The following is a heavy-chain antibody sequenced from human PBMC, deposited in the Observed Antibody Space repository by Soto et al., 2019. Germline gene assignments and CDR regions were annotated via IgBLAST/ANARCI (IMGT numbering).Heavy chain of an antibody. CDR2: IRGSGGST. D-gene: IGHD5-12*01. Sequence: EVQLLESGGGLVQPGGSLRLSCAASGFTFSSYAMSWVRQAPGKGLEWVSAIRGSGGSTYYADSAKGRFTISRDNSKNTLYLQMNSLRAEDTAVYYCAKDGYPSGNSGYEPFDYWGQGTLVTVSS. V-gene: IGHV3-23*01. CDR1: GFTFSSYA. J-gene: IGHJ4*02. CDR3: AKDGYPSGNSGYEPFDY.